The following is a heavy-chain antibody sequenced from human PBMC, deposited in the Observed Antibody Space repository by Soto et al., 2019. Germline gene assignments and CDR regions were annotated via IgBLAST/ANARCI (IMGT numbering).Heavy chain of an antibody. V-gene: IGHV4-39*01. Sequence: PSETLSLTCTVSGGSISSSSYYWGWIRQPPGKGLEWIGSIYYSGSTYYNPSLKSRVTISVGTSKNQFSLKLSSVTAADTAVYYCARQVGDYDFWSGFEFDPWGQGTMVTVSS. D-gene: IGHD3-3*01. J-gene: IGHJ5*02. CDR2: IYYSGST. CDR1: GGSISSSSYY. CDR3: ARQVGDYDFWSGFEFDP.